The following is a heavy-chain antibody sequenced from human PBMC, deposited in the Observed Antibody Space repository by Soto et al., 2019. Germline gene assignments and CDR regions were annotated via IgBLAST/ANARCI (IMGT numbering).Heavy chain of an antibody. CDR2: ISTYNGNT. J-gene: IGHJ4*02. Sequence: GASVKVSCKASGYTFTSYGISWVRQAPGQGLEWMGWISTYNGNTNYAQKLQGRVTMTTDTSTSTAYMELRSLRSDDTAVYYCARDLDCSGGSCYLDLDYWGQGTLVTVSS. CDR1: GYTFTSYG. CDR3: ARDLDCSGGSCYLDLDY. V-gene: IGHV1-18*01. D-gene: IGHD2-15*01.